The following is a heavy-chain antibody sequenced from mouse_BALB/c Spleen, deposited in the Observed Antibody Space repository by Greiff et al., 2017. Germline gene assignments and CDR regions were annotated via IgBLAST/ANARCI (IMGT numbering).Heavy chain of an antibody. CDR3: ARAYYGKHYAMDY. D-gene: IGHD2-10*01. CDR2: ISSGSSTI. Sequence: EVKVVESGGGLVQPGGSRKLSCAASGFTFSSFGMHWVRQAPEKGLEWVAYISSGSSTIYYADTVKGRFTISRDNPKNTLFLQMTSLRSEDTAMYYCARAYYGKHYAMDYWGQGTSVTVSS. CDR1: GFTFSSFG. V-gene: IGHV5-17*02. J-gene: IGHJ4*01.